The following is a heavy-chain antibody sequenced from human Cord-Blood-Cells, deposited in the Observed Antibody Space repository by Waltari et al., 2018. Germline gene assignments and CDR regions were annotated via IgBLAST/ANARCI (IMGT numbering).Heavy chain of an antibody. V-gene: IGHV1-2*04. CDR1: GYTFTGYY. CDR2: INPNSGGT. J-gene: IGHJ1*01. Sequence: QVQLVQSGAEVKKPGASVKVSCQASGYTFTGYYMHWVRQAPGQGLEWMGWINPNSGGTNYAQKFQGWVTMTRDTSISTAYMELSRLRSDDTAVYYCATIAAAGAEYFQHWGQGTLVTVSS. CDR3: ATIAAAGAEYFQH. D-gene: IGHD6-13*01.